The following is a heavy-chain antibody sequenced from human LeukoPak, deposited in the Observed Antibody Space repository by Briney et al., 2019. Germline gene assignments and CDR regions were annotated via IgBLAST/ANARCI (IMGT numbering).Heavy chain of an antibody. CDR1: GYTFTRYY. Sequence: GASVKVSCKASGYTFTRYYVHWGRQAPGQRLEWRGWINPNSGGTKYAQKFQGRVTMSRNTSIRTAYMELSRLRYDDTAVYYCARARKDSGYADYFDYWGQGTLVTVSS. V-gene: IGHV1-2*02. D-gene: IGHD5-12*01. J-gene: IGHJ4*02. CDR3: ARARKDSGYADYFDY. CDR2: INPNSGGT.